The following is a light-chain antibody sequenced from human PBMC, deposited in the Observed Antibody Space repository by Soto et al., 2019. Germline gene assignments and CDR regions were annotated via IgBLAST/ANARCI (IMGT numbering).Light chain of an antibody. CDR2: GAS. Sequence: DIQMTQSPSSLSASVGDRVTITCRASQDINIYLAWFQQKPGKAPKSLIFGASSLQSGVPTNFSGSGSGTDFTLTISCLQPEDSATYYCQQYITHPYTFGQGTKVDIK. CDR1: QDINIY. J-gene: IGKJ2*01. CDR3: QQYITHPYT. V-gene: IGKV1-16*02.